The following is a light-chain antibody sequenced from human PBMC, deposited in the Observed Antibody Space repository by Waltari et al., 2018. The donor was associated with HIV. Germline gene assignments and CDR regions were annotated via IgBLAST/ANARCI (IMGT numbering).Light chain of an antibody. CDR3: AAWDDSLNGPV. CDR2: SNN. CDR1: STNIGSNT. V-gene: IGLV1-44*01. Sequence: QSVLTQPPSASGTPGQRVTISCSGRSTNIGSNTVHWYQRPPGTAPKLLIYSNNQRPSGVPDRFSGSKSGTSASLAISGLQSEDEADYYCAAWDDSLNGPVFGGGTKLTVL. J-gene: IGLJ3*02.